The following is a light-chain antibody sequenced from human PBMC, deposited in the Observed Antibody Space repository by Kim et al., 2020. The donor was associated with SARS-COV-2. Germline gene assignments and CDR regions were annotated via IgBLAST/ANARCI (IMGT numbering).Light chain of an antibody. CDR1: SGHSSYA. J-gene: IGLJ2*01. CDR3: QTWGTGIQV. Sequence: ASVKLTCTLSSGHSSYAIAWHQQQPEKGPRYLMKLNSDGSHSKGDGIPDRFSGSSSGAERYLTISSLQSEDEADYCCQTWGTGIQVFGGGTQLTVL. V-gene: IGLV4-69*01. CDR2: LNSDGSH.